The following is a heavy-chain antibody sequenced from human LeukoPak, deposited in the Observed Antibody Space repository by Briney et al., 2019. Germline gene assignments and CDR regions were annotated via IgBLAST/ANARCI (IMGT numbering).Heavy chain of an antibody. CDR3: AIGGRFGLLDY. V-gene: IGHV3-7*01. Sequence: GGSLRLSCAASGFTFSRYWMSWVRQAPGKGLEWVANIKQDGSEKYYVDSVKGRFTISRDNAKNSLYLQMNSLRAEDTAVYYCAIGGRFGLLDYWGQGTLVTVSS. CDR2: IKQDGSEK. CDR1: GFTFSRYW. D-gene: IGHD3-10*01. J-gene: IGHJ4*02.